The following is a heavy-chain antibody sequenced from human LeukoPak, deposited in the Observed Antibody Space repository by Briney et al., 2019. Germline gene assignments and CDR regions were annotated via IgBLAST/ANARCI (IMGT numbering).Heavy chain of an antibody. CDR1: GGSISSYY. CDR2: IKQDGSEK. CDR3: ARDKGRAQIRSSKFDY. D-gene: IGHD1-26*01. J-gene: IGHJ4*02. Sequence: HPSETLSLTCTVSGGSISSYYWSWIRQPPGKGLEWVANIKQDGSEKYYVDSVKGRFTISRDNAKNSLYLQMNSLRAEDTAVYYCARDKGRAQIRSSKFDYWGQGTLVTVSS. V-gene: IGHV3-7*01.